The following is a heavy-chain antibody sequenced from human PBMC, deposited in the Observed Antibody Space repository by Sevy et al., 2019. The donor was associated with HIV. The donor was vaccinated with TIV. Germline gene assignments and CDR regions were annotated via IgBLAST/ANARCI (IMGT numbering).Heavy chain of an antibody. CDR3: ARDHCTDGACFKSGYFDY. V-gene: IGHV3-30*04. CDR2: ISFDGRNE. D-gene: IGHD2-8*01. J-gene: IGHJ4*01. CDR1: GFTFGNHA. Sequence: GGSLRLSCAASGFTFGNHAIHWVRQAPGKGLEWVAIISFDGRNERYADSVKGRFTISRGNSKNTVYLQMTRLRTEDVAVYYCARDHCTDGACFKSGYFDYWGQGTLVTVSS.